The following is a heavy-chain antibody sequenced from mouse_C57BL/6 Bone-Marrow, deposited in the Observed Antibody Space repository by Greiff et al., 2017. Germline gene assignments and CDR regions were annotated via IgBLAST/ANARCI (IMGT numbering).Heavy chain of an antibody. Sequence: QVQLQQPGAELVKPGASVTLSCKVSGYTFTSYCMQWVKQRPGQGLEWIGEIDPCDSYTNYNQKFKGKAILTVDTSSSTAYMQLSSLTSEDSAVYYCAREGAWTTVVVGFWDRGTTLTVSS. V-gene: IGHV1-50*01. CDR3: AREGAWTTVVVGF. CDR2: IDPCDSYT. J-gene: IGHJ2*01. D-gene: IGHD1-1*01. CDR1: GYTFTSYC.